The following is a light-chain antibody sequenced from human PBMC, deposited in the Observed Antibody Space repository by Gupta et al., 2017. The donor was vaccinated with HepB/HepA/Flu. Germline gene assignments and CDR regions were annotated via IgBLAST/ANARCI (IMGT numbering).Light chain of an antibody. Sequence: EVVFPLSPATLSLSPGESATLSCSASLRVGHSLAWYPQSPGQSPEPLIYCASNRTPGVPARFSGSESGMDFTRTISNLVPEYFSVYYCKQRSPCRFGGGTKVEIK. CDR3: KQRSPCR. CDR1: LRVGHS. V-gene: IGKV3-11*01. J-gene: IGKJ4*01. CDR2: CAS.